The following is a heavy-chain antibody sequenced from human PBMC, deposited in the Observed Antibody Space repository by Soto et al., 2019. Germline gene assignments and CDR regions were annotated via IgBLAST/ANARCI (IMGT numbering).Heavy chain of an antibody. Sequence: GGSLRLSCAASAVTFTGFGMHWVRQAPGKGLEWVAVIRFDGSNTYYADSEKGRFTISRDNPKNVLYLQMNSLRAEDTAIYYCARDGVGTTTYFGYFDYWGLGTLVTVPQ. CDR3: ARDGVGTTTYFGYFDY. V-gene: IGHV3-33*01. J-gene: IGHJ4*02. D-gene: IGHD1-26*01. CDR1: AVTFTGFG. CDR2: IRFDGSNT.